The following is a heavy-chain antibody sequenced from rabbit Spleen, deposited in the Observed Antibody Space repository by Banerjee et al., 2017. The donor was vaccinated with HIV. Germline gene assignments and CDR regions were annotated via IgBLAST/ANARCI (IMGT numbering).Heavy chain of an antibody. Sequence: QSLEESGGDLVKPGASLTLTCTASGFSFSSSYYMCWVRQAPGKGLEWIACIYVGSSGFTYYANWAKGRFTISKTSSTTVTLQMTSLTAADTATYFCARGAGSTYYFPDAFDPWGQGTLVTVS. CDR2: IYVGSSGFT. J-gene: IGHJ2*01. CDR1: GFSFSSSYY. D-gene: IGHD8-1*01. V-gene: IGHV1S40*01. CDR3: ARGAGSTYYFPDAFDP.